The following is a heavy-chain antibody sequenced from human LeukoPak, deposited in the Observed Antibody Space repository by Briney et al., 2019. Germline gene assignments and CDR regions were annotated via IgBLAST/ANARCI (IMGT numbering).Heavy chain of an antibody. Sequence: GGSLRLSCVTSGSPFGDYAMSWVRQAPGQGLEWLGFIRTKVYSATTEDAASVRGRFSISRDDSKSIAYLQMNSLKTEDPAVDYCTREPNYCSGGSCSFYFDYWGPGTLVTVSS. V-gene: IGHV3-49*04. CDR2: IRTKVYSATT. J-gene: IGHJ4*01. CDR3: TREPNYCSGGSCSFYFDY. CDR1: GSPFGDYA. D-gene: IGHD2-15*01.